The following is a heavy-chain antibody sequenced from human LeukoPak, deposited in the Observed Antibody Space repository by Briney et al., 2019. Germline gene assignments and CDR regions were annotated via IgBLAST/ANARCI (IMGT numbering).Heavy chain of an antibody. Sequence: GGSLRLSCAASGFTFSSYAMSWVRQAPGKGLDWVSTISNSGGGTYYADSVKGWFTISRDTSKNTLYLQMNSLRAEDTALYYCAKQWTYYYMDVWGKGTTVTVSS. CDR3: AKQWTYYYMDV. CDR2: ISNSGGGT. V-gene: IGHV3-23*01. CDR1: GFTFSSYA. J-gene: IGHJ6*03. D-gene: IGHD6-19*01.